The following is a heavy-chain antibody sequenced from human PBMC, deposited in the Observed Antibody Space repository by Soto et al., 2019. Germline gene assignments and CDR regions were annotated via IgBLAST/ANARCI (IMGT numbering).Heavy chain of an antibody. D-gene: IGHD6-13*01. CDR2: ISYDGSNK. J-gene: IGHJ4*02. V-gene: IGHV3-30-3*01. Sequence: PGGSLRLSCAASGFTFSSYAMHWVRQAPGKGLEWVAVISYDGSNKYYADSVKGRFTISRDNSKNTLYLQMNSLRAEDTAVYYCARFIAAAGRGRIDYWGQGTLVTSPQ. CDR3: ARFIAAAGRGRIDY. CDR1: GFTFSSYA.